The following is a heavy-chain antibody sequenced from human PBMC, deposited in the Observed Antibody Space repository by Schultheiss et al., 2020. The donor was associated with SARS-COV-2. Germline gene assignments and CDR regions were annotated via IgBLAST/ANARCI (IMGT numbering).Heavy chain of an antibody. J-gene: IGHJ3*01. Sequence: SETLSLTCTVSGGSISSSSYYWGWIRQPPGKGLEWIGSIYYSGSTYYNPSLKSRVTISVDTSKNQFSLKLSSVTAADTAVYYCASENYGSNYEVWGQGTMVTVSS. CDR2: IYYSGST. CDR3: ASENYGSNYEV. D-gene: IGHD1-7*01. V-gene: IGHV4-39*01. CDR1: GGSISSSSYY.